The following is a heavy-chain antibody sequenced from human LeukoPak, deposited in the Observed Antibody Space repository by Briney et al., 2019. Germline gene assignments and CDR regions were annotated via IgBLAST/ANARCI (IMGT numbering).Heavy chain of an antibody. CDR3: ATTMGYLDYCSGGTCYSMLD. Sequence: GASVKVSFKASGGTFSTYAISWVRQAPGQGLEWMGGIIPISGSAKYTQKFQGRVTITTDESTNTAYMELRSLRSEDTAVYYCATTMGYLDYCSGGTCYSMLDWGQGTLVTVFS. D-gene: IGHD2-15*01. CDR1: GGTFSTYA. J-gene: IGHJ4*02. CDR2: IIPISGSA. V-gene: IGHV1-69*05.